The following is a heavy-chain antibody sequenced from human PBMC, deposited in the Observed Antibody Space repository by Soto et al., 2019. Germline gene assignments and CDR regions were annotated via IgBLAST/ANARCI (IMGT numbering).Heavy chain of an antibody. V-gene: IGHV4-34*01. Sequence: PSLTCAVYGGSFSGYYWSWIRQPPGKGLEWIGEINHSGNTNYNPSLKSRVTISVDTSKNQLFLNLSSVTAADTAMYYCARHHVRGRTIAGAAEFWGQGTLVTVSS. CDR2: INHSGNT. J-gene: IGHJ4*02. D-gene: IGHD6-13*01. CDR1: GGSFSGYY. CDR3: ARHHVRGRTIAGAAEF.